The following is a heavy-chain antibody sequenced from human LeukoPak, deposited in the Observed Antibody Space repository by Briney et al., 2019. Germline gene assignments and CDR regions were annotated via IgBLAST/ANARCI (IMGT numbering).Heavy chain of an antibody. J-gene: IGHJ4*02. Sequence: GGSLRLSCAASGFIFNSYGFHWVRQAPGKGLEWVAVISYDGSNKYYGDSVKGRFTVSRDNSKNTLYLQMNSLRAEDTALYYCARMALDNSGIYYTHYFDYWGQGNLVTVSS. V-gene: IGHV3-30*04. CDR2: ISYDGSNK. D-gene: IGHD3-10*01. CDR3: ARMALDNSGIYYTHYFDY. CDR1: GFIFNSYG.